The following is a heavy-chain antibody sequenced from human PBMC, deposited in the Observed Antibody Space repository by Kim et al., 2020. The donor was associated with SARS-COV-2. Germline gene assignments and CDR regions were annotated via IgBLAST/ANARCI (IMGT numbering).Heavy chain of an antibody. J-gene: IGHJ1*01. CDR1: GFTFSSYE. Sequence: GGSLRLSCVGSGFTFSSYEMNWVRQAPGKGLEWISFISISGETIYYADSVKGRLIISRDNSKNSLYLQMNSLSVEDTAVYYCARRDYYDSSGYYPEYFQHWGQGTLVIVSS. D-gene: IGHD3-22*01. CDR3: ARRDYYDSSGYYPEYFQH. V-gene: IGHV3-48*03. CDR2: ISISGETI.